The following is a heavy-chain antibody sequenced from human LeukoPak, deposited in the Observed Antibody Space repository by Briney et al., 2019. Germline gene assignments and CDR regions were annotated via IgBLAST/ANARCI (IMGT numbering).Heavy chain of an antibody. D-gene: IGHD2-2*01. CDR3: AKDGSWGDYQFYFYMDV. CDR1: GFTFCSFA. V-gene: IGHV3-23*01. Sequence: GGSLRLSCEASGFTFCSFAMSWVRQAPGKGLQWLSGISASGYYTYYADSVKGRFTISRDNSKNALFIEMTSLRAEGTAVYYCAKDGSWGDYQFYFYMDVWGKGTTVTVSS. CDR2: ISASGYYT. J-gene: IGHJ6*03.